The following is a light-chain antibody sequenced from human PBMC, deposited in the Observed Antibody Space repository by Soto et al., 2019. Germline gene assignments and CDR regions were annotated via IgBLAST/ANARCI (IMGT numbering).Light chain of an antibody. CDR3: QQYNTYSYT. Sequence: DIQMTQSPSTLSASVGDRVTITCRASQSISNWLAWYQQKPGKAPKLLIYDASSLESGVPSRFSGSGSGTDFTLTISSLQPDDFAPYYCQQYNTYSYTFGQGTKLEIK. CDR2: DAS. J-gene: IGKJ2*01. V-gene: IGKV1-5*01. CDR1: QSISNW.